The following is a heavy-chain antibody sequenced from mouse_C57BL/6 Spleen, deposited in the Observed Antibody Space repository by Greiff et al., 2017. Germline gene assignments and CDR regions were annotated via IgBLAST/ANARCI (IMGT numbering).Heavy chain of an antibody. V-gene: IGHV5-4*03. CDR1: GFTFSSYA. D-gene: IGHD1-1*01. Sequence: EVKLMESGGGLVKPGGSLKLSCAASGFTFSSYAMSWVRQTPEKRLEWVATISDGGSYTYYPDNVKGRFTISRDNAKNNLYLQMSHLKSEDTAMYYCNYEGYWGQGTILTVSS. CDR3: NYEGY. CDR2: ISDGGSYT. J-gene: IGHJ2*01.